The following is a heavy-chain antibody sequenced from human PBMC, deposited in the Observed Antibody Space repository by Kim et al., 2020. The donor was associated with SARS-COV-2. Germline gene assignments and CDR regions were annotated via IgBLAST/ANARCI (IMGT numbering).Heavy chain of an antibody. CDR2: MNPNSGNT. J-gene: IGHJ6*03. D-gene: IGHD3-9*01. CDR1: GYTFTSYD. Sequence: ASVKVSCKASGYTFTSYDINWVRQATGQGLEWMGWMNPNSGNTGYAQKFQGRVTMTRNTSISTAYMELSSLRSEDTAVYYCARTAILRYFDWSYYYYMDVWGKGTTVTVPS. CDR3: ARTAILRYFDWSYYYYMDV. V-gene: IGHV1-8*01.